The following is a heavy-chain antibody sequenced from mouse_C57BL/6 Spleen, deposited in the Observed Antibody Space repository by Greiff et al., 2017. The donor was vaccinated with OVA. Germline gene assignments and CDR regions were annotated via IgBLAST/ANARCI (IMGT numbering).Heavy chain of an antibody. V-gene: IGHV3-6*01. D-gene: IGHD1-1*01. Sequence: EVKLVESGPGLVKPSQSLSLTCSVTGYSITSGYYWNWIRQFPGNKLEWMGYISYDGSNNYNPSLKNRISITRDTSKNQFFLKLNSVTTEDTATYYCARDRSSQAMDYWGQGTSVTVSS. CDR3: ARDRSSQAMDY. CDR1: GYSITSGYY. J-gene: IGHJ4*01. CDR2: ISYDGSN.